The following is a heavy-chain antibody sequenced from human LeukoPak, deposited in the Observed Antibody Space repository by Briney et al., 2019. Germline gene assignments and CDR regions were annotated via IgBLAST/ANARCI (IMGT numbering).Heavy chain of an antibody. V-gene: IGHV4-31*03. Sequence: SETLSLTCTVSGGSIISVGNYWSWVRQYPGKGLEWIGNIYYSGNTYYNPSLNSRLTISVDTSKNQFSLRLDSVTAADTAVYYCARVDTMVRGVINWFDPWGQGTLVIVSS. D-gene: IGHD3-10*01. J-gene: IGHJ5*02. CDR1: GGSIISVGNY. CDR3: ARVDTMVRGVINWFDP. CDR2: IYYSGNT.